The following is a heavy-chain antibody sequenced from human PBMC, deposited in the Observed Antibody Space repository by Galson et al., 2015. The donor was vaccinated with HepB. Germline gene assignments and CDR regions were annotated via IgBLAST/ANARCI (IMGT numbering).Heavy chain of an antibody. CDR3: ARDHYGSSGYYLNY. CDR2: INPNSGGT. CDR1: GYTFTGYY. Sequence: SVKVSCKASGYTFTGYYMHWVRQAPGQGLEWMGWINPNSGGTNYAQKFQGRVTMTRDTSISTAYMELSRLRSDDTAVYYCARDHYGSSGYYLNYWGQGTLVTVSS. V-gene: IGHV1-2*02. J-gene: IGHJ4*02. D-gene: IGHD3-22*01.